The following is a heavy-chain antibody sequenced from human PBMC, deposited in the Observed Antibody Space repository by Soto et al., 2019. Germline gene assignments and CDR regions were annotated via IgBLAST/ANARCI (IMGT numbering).Heavy chain of an antibody. J-gene: IGHJ5*02. D-gene: IGHD4-4*01. V-gene: IGHV4-59*08. CDR3: ARSPLQYLSWFDP. Sequence: SETLSLTCTVSGGSISSYYWSWIRQPPGKGLEWIGYIYYSGSTNYNPSLKSRVTISVDTSKNQFSLKLSSVTAADTAVYYCARSPLQYLSWFDPWGQGTLVTVSS. CDR1: GGSISSYY. CDR2: IYYSGST.